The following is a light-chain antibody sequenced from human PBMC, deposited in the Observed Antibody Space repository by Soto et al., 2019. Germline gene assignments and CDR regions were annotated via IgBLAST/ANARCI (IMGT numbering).Light chain of an antibody. CDR3: SSYTSTSVV. V-gene: IGLV2-14*01. CDR2: DVS. CDR1: SSDVGGYNY. J-gene: IGLJ2*01. Sequence: QSALTQPASVSGSPGQSITISCTGTSSDVGGYNYVSWYQQHPGKAPILMIYDVSYRPSGISNRFSGSKSGNTASLTISGLQAEEEADYYCSSYTSTSVVFGGGTKLTVL.